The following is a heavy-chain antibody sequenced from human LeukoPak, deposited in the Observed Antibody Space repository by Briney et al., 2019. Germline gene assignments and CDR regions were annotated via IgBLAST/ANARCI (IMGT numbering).Heavy chain of an antibody. V-gene: IGHV3-21*01. J-gene: IGHJ4*02. Sequence: KPGGSLRLSCAASGFTFSSYSMNWVRQAPGKGREWVSSISSSSSYIYYADSVKRRFTISRDNAKNSLYLQMNSLRAEDTAVYYCARALNTAVDYWGQGTLVTVSS. D-gene: IGHD5-18*01. CDR2: ISSSSSYI. CDR3: ARALNTAVDY. CDR1: GFTFSSYS.